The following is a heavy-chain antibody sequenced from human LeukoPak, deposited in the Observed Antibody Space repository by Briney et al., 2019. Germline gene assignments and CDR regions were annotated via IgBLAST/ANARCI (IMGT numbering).Heavy chain of an antibody. CDR3: ARDGYDFWSGYYGGWFDP. Sequence: GASVKVSCKASGYTFTSYYMHWVRQAPGQGLEWMGIINPSGGSTSYAQKFQGRVTMTRDMSTSTVYMELSSLRAEDTAVYYCARDGYDFWSGYYGGWFDPWGQGTLVTVSS. CDR2: INPSGGST. D-gene: IGHD3-3*01. CDR1: GYTFTSYY. J-gene: IGHJ5*02. V-gene: IGHV1-46*01.